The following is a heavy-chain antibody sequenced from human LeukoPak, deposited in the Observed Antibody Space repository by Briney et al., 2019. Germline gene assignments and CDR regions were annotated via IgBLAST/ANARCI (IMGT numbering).Heavy chain of an antibody. Sequence: GGSLRLSCAASGFTFSSYAMHWVRQAPGKGLEWVAVISYDGSNKYYADSVKGRFTISRDNSKNTLYLQMNSLRAEDTAVYYCARGTATNWIQLWSYNWFDPWGQGTLVTVSS. CDR3: ARGTATNWIQLWSYNWFDP. D-gene: IGHD5-18*01. J-gene: IGHJ5*02. CDR2: ISYDGSNK. CDR1: GFTFSSYA. V-gene: IGHV3-30*04.